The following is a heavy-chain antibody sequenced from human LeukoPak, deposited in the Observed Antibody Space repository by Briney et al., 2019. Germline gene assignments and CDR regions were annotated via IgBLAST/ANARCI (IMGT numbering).Heavy chain of an antibody. Sequence: ASVKVSCKASGYTFTSYDINWVRQATGQGPEWMGWMNPNSGNTGYAQKFQGRVTMTRNTSISTAYMELSSLRSEDTAVYYCARGGRVLWFGELLPHYWGQGTLVTVSS. D-gene: IGHD3-10*01. CDR1: GYTFTSYD. V-gene: IGHV1-8*01. CDR3: ARGGRVLWFGELLPHY. J-gene: IGHJ4*02. CDR2: MNPNSGNT.